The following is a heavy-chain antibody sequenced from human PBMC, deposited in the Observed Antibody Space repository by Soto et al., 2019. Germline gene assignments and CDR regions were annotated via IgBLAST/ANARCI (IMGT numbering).Heavy chain of an antibody. V-gene: IGHV1-69*06. CDR1: GGTFSSYA. D-gene: IGHD1-20*01. Sequence: SVKVSCKASGGTFSSYAISWVRQAPGQGLEWMGGIIPIFGTANYAQKFHGRVTITADKSTSTAYMELSSLRSEDTAVYYCARLEYLTGTLYYYYYYGMDVWGQGTTVTVYS. CDR3: ARLEYLTGTLYYYYYYGMDV. CDR2: IIPIFGTA. J-gene: IGHJ6*02.